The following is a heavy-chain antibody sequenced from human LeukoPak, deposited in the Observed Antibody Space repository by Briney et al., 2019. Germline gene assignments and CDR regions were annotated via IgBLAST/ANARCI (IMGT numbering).Heavy chain of an antibody. CDR1: GFTFSSYA. J-gene: IGHJ4*02. V-gene: IGHV3-30*18. Sequence: PGGSLRLSCAASGFTFSSYAMHGVRQAPGKGLEWGAVISYDGGNKYYAESVKGRFTISRDNSKNTLYLQLNSLRAEDTAVYYCAKVPRQDGWFPLSDYWGQGALVTVSS. CDR2: ISYDGGNK. D-gene: IGHD6-19*01. CDR3: AKVPRQDGWFPLSDY.